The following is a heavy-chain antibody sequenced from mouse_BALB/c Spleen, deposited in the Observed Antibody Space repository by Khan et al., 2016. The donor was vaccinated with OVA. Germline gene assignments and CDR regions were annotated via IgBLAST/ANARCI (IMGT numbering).Heavy chain of an antibody. D-gene: IGHD1-1*01. J-gene: IGHJ2*01. CDR3: AREEALYYFDY. CDR1: GYTFTSYW. CDR2: IYPGTDNT. V-gene: IGHV1-76*01. Sequence: QIQLVQSGAELVRPGASVKLSCKTSGYTFTSYWIHWVKQRSGQGLEWIARIYPGTDNTYYNEKLKDKATLTADKSSSTAYMHLSSLKSEDSAVYFCAREEALYYFDYWGQGTTLTVSS.